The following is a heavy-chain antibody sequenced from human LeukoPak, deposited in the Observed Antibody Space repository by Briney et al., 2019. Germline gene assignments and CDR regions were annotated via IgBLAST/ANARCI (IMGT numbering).Heavy chain of an antibody. D-gene: IGHD3-10*01. J-gene: IGHJ6*02. Sequence: SETLSLTCTVSGGSISSGGYYWSWIRQHPGKGLEWIGYIYYSASTNYNPSLKSRVTISVDTSRNQFSLKLSSVTAADTAVYYCARTSKKGNYYGMDVWGQGTTVTVSS. CDR1: GGSISSGGYY. CDR3: ARTSKKGNYYGMDV. V-gene: IGHV4-61*08. CDR2: IYYSAST.